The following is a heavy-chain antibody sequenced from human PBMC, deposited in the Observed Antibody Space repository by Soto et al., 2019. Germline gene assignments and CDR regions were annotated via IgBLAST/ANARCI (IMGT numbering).Heavy chain of an antibody. CDR1: QYTFTNYY. CDR3: ATSSYWSPFLYY. CDR2: INNGGGT. Sequence: GASVKVSCKASQYTFTNYYLHWVRQAPGQRPQWMGWINNGGGTIYAQKFQGRLTMTRDTSITTAFMELSRLTSDDTGFYYCATSSYWSPFLYYWGQGTLVTVSS. D-gene: IGHD6-19*01. V-gene: IGHV1-2*02. J-gene: IGHJ4*02.